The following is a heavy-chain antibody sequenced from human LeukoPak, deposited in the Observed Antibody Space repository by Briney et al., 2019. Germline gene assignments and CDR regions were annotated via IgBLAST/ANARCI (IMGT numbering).Heavy chain of an antibody. D-gene: IGHD3-22*01. CDR2: INPNSGGT. CDR1: GYTFTGYY. V-gene: IGHV1-2*02. CDR3: ARFFRYYYDSSGYYYDGAFDI. J-gene: IGHJ3*02. Sequence: ASVKVSCKASGYTFTGYYMHWVRQAPGQGLEWMGWINPNSGGTNYAQKFQGSVTMTRDTSISTAYMELSRLRSDDTAVYYCARFFRYYYDSSGYYYDGAFDIWGQGTMVTVSS.